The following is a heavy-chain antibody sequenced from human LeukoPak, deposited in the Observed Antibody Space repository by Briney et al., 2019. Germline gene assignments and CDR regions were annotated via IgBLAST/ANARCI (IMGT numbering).Heavy chain of an antibody. J-gene: IGHJ4*02. V-gene: IGHV3-30*02. D-gene: IGHD3-16*02. CDR2: IRYDGSNK. CDR1: GFTFSSYG. CDR3: AKDPRGGMITFGGVIVDY. Sequence: GGSLRLSRAASGFTFSSYGMHWVRQAPGKGLEWVAFIRYDGSNKYYADSVKGRFTISRDNSKNTLYLQMNSLRAEDTAVYYCAKDPRGGMITFGGVIVDYRGQGTLVTVSS.